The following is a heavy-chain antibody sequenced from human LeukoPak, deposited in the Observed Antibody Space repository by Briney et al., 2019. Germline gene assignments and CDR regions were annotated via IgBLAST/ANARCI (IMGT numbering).Heavy chain of an antibody. CDR1: GLTFSDYT. CDR2: ISDGGGNK. J-gene: IGHJ6*03. Sequence: PGGSLRLSCAASGLTFSDYTFHWVREAPGNGLEWVAVISDGGGNKYYADSVKGRFTVSRDNSKNTLYLQMTSLRAEDTAVYYCAREINYYFYMDVWGKGTTVAVS. CDR3: AREINYYFYMDV. V-gene: IGHV3-30*01.